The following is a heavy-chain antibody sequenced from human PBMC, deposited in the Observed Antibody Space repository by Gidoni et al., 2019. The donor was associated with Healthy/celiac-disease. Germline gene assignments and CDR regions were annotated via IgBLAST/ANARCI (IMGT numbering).Heavy chain of an antibody. V-gene: IGHV4-31*02. J-gene: IGHJ5*02. CDR1: GGSISSGGYY. CDR2: IYYSGST. Sequence: GGSISSGGYYWSWIRQHPGKGLEWIGYIYYSGSTYYNPSLKSRVTISVDTSKNQFSLKLSSVTAEDTAVYYCAREDSSSWYDPWGQGTLVTVSS. D-gene: IGHD6-13*01. CDR3: AREDSSSWYDP.